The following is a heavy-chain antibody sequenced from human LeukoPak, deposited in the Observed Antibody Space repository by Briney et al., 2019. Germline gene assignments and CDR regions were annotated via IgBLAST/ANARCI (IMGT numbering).Heavy chain of an antibody. Sequence: SETLSLTCTVSGGSISSYYWSWIWQPPGKGLEWIGYIYYSGSTNYNPSLKSRVTISVDTSKNQFSLKLSSVTAADTAVYYCARHRRDGYNLWGQGTLVTVSS. CDR1: GGSISSYY. D-gene: IGHD5-24*01. CDR3: ARHRRDGYNL. J-gene: IGHJ4*02. CDR2: IYYSGST. V-gene: IGHV4-59*08.